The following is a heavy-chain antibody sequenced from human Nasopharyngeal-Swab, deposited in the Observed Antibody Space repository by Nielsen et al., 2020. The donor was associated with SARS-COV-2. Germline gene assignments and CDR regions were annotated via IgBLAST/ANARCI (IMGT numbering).Heavy chain of an antibody. Sequence: GGSLRPSCAPSGFTFRSYNMNWVRHAPGKGLDWVSSISSSSSYIYYADSVKGRFTISRDNAKNSLYLQMNSLRAEDTAVYYCARGCVLTGPSCCYYGMDVWGQGTTVTVSS. D-gene: IGHD3-9*01. V-gene: IGHV3-21*01. CDR1: GFTFRSYN. CDR3: ARGCVLTGPSCCYYGMDV. J-gene: IGHJ6*02. CDR2: ISSSSSYI.